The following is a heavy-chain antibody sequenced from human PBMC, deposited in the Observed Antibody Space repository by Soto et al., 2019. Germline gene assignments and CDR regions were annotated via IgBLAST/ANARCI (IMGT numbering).Heavy chain of an antibody. CDR3: ASFGTVTTGHAFDI. Sequence: TGDGSGWRRQKTGQGLEWMGWISAYNGNTNYAQKLQGRVTMTTDTSSSTAYMELRSLRSDDTAVYYCASFGTVTTGHAFDIWGQGTMVTVSS. CDR1: TGDG. CDR2: ISAYNGNT. V-gene: IGHV1-18*01. D-gene: IGHD4-17*01. J-gene: IGHJ3*02.